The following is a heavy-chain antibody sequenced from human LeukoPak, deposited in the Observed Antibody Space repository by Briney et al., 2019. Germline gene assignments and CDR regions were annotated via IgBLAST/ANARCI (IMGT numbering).Heavy chain of an antibody. D-gene: IGHD5-24*01. J-gene: IGHJ4*02. CDR3: ARDFNGRDGYSFDY. CDR1: GDSVSSGSYY. V-gene: IGHV4-61*01. CDR2: IYYSGST. Sequence: SETLSLTCTDSGDSVSSGSYYWSWIRQPPGKGLEWIGYIYYSGSTNYNPSLKSRVTISVDTSKNQFSLKLSSVTAADTAVYYCARDFNGRDGYSFDYWGQGTLVTVSS.